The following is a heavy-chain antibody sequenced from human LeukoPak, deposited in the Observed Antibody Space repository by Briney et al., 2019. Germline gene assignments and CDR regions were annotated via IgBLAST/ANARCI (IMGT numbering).Heavy chain of an antibody. Sequence: GGSLRLSCAASGFTFSSYRMIWVRQAPGKGLEWVSYISSSSSTIYYAEPVKGRFTISRDNAKNSLYLQMNSLRAEDTAVYYCARGSIAAAGTRGGFDYWGQGTLVTVSS. J-gene: IGHJ4*02. CDR1: GFTFSSYR. D-gene: IGHD6-13*01. V-gene: IGHV3-48*01. CDR2: ISSSSSTI. CDR3: ARGSIAAAGTRGGFDY.